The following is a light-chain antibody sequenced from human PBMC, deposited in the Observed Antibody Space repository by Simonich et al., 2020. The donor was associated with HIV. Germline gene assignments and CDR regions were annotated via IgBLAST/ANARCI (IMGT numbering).Light chain of an antibody. CDR3: QQFYSSPIT. V-gene: IGKV4-1*01. J-gene: IGKJ4*01. CDR1: RNILYNSNNKNY. Sequence: DIVMTQSPDSLAVSLGERDTINCKSSRNILYNSNNKNYLAWYQQKPGQPPNLLIYCASTRESGVPDRFSASGSGTDFALPISSLQAEDVAVYYCQQFYSSPITFGGGTRVEIK. CDR2: CAS.